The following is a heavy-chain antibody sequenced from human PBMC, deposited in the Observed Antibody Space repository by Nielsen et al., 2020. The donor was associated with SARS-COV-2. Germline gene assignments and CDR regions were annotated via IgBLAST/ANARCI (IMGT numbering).Heavy chain of an antibody. J-gene: IGHJ4*02. D-gene: IGHD4-23*01. CDR1: GFTFSSYA. V-gene: IGHV3-30*04. Sequence: SLKISCAASGFTFSSYAMHWVRQAPGKGLEWVAVISYDGSNKYYADSVKGRFTISRDNSKNTLYLQMNSLRAEDTAVYYCARNTVVTPLLGWIDYWGQGTLVTVSS. CDR3: ARNTVVTPLLGWIDY. CDR2: ISYDGSNK.